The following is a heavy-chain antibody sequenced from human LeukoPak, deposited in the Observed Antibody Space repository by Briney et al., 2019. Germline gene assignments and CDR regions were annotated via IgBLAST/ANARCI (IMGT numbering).Heavy chain of an antibody. D-gene: IGHD4-17*01. CDR1: GASISSYY. J-gene: IGHJ5*02. CDR3: ARVLTTVTSNWFDP. CDR2: IHYSGRT. Sequence: PSETLSLTCSVAGASISSYYWSWIRQPPGKGLEWIGYIHYSGRTNYNPSLKSRVTISLDTSKNQFSLKLSSVTAADTAVYYCARVLTTVTSNWFDPWGQGTLVIVSS. V-gene: IGHV4-59*01.